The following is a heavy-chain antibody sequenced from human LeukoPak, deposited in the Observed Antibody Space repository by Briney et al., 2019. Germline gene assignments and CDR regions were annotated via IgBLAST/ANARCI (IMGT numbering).Heavy chain of an antibody. V-gene: IGHV3-43*01. Sequence: GGSLRLSCAASGFIFDDYTMYWVRQVPGKGLECVSLITWDGGSTDYADSVKGRFTISRDNSKNSLYLQMSSLRTEDTALYYCAKEGPWAAAGNHYYFMDVWGRGTTVTISS. J-gene: IGHJ6*03. CDR3: AKEGPWAAAGNHYYFMDV. CDR2: ITWDGGST. D-gene: IGHD6-13*01. CDR1: GFIFDDYT.